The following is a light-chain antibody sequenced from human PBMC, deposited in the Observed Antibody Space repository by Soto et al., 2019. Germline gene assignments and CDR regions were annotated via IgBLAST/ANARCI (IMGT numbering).Light chain of an antibody. CDR3: QQYGSSPRT. V-gene: IGKV3-20*01. J-gene: IGKJ1*01. Sequence: ENVLTQSPGTLSLSPGERATLSCRASQSVSSNYLAWYQHKPGQAPRLLIYGASSRATGIPDRFSGSGSGIDFTLTISRLEPEDFAVYYCQQYGSSPRTFGQGTKVEIK. CDR2: GAS. CDR1: QSVSSNY.